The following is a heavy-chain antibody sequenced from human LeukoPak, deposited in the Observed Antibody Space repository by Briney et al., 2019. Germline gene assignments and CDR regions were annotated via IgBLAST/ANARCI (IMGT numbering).Heavy chain of an antibody. V-gene: IGHV1-2*02. CDR3: ARGPSHGAFDI. CDR2: INPNNGHT. Sequence: ASVKVSCKASGYTFTSYVMNWVRQAPGQGLEWMGWINPNNGHTYSAQIFQGRVTMTRDTSISTVYMELSRLESDDTAVYYCARGPSHGAFDIWGQGTMVTVSS. CDR1: GYTFTSYV. J-gene: IGHJ3*02.